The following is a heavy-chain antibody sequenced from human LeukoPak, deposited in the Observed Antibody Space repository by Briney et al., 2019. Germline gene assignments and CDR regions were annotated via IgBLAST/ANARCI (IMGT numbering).Heavy chain of an antibody. CDR3: ARFNEHYTTGYNWFDP. V-gene: IGHV4-34*01. Sequence: SETPSLTCAVYGGSFSGYYWSWIRQPPGKGLEWIGEINHSGSTNYNPSLESRVTISVDTSKNQFSLKLGSVTAADTAVYYCARFNEHYTTGYNWFDPWGQGTLVTVSS. CDR1: GGSFSGYY. D-gene: IGHD4-11*01. J-gene: IGHJ5*02. CDR2: INHSGST.